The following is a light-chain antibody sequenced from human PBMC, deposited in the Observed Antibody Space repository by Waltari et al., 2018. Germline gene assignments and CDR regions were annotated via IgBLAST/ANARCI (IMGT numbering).Light chain of an antibody. Sequence: EIVLTQSPGTLSLSPGERATLSCRASQSVSKYLAWYQQKPGQAPRLRIYDSSIRATGIPDRFSGSGWGTYYSCTISSLEAEDVGVYYCQKYGTLPATFGQGTKVQ. V-gene: IGKV3-20*01. CDR1: QSVSKY. CDR3: QKYGTLPAT. CDR2: DSS. J-gene: IGKJ1*01.